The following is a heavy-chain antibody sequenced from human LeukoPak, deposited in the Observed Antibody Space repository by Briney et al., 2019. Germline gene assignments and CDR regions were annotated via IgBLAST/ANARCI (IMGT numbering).Heavy chain of an antibody. J-gene: IGHJ4*02. D-gene: IGHD3-3*01. Sequence: GGSLRLSCAASGFTVSNNYMTWVRQAPGKGLEWVSVIYNDGGTNYADSVKGRFTISRDNSKNTVFLQMNSLRVEDTAVYSCAGNYDFWSDYPSYWGQGTLVTVSS. CDR3: AGNYDFWSDYPSY. V-gene: IGHV3-53*01. CDR1: GFTVSNNY. CDR2: IYNDGGT.